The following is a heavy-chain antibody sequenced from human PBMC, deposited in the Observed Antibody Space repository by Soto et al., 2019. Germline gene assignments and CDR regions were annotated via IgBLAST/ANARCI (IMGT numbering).Heavy chain of an antibody. D-gene: IGHD1-1*01. Sequence: QVQLQQWGAGLLKPSETLSLTCAVYGGSVSSGSYYWSWIRQPPGKGLEWIGEMSHSGGTHFNPSLNSRVTISVDTSKNQFSLKMSFVTAADTALYYCARVERGTATTVVDAFDIWGPGTMVTVSS. CDR2: MSHSGGT. CDR3: ARVERGTATTVVDAFDI. V-gene: IGHV4-34*01. CDR1: GGSVSSGSYY. J-gene: IGHJ3*02.